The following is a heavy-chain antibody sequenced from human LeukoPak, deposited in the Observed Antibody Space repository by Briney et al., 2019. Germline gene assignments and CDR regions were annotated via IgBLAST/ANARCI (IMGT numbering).Heavy chain of an antibody. J-gene: IGHJ5*02. V-gene: IGHV3-48*04. Sequence: GGSLRLSCAASGFTFSSYDMNWIRQAPGKGLEWVSYISISSSTIYYADSVKGRFTISRDNAKNSLYLQMNSLRAEDTAVYYCARSIAAPDRRFDPWGQGTLVTVSS. D-gene: IGHD6-6*01. CDR3: ARSIAAPDRRFDP. CDR1: GFTFSSYD. CDR2: ISISSSTI.